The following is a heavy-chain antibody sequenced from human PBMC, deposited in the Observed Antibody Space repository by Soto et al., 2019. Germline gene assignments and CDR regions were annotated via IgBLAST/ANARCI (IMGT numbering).Heavy chain of an antibody. CDR3: AAAAIPVAGRHPDF. CDR2: INPNKGVP. CDR1: GYMFTGSY. J-gene: IGHJ4*02. Sequence: ASVKVSCKASGYMFTGSYLHWVRQAPGQGLEWMGWINPNKGVPTYAKNFQGMVTLTRDSSMSTAYMEWSSLRSDDEAVYFCAAAAIPVAGRHPDFWGQRTVVTVS. V-gene: IGHV1-2*02. D-gene: IGHD6-19*01.